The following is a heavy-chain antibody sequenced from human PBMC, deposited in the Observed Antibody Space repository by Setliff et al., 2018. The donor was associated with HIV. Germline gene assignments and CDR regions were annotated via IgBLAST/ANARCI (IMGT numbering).Heavy chain of an antibody. V-gene: IGHV3-21*01. CDR3: ASGREQGLRHAFDI. J-gene: IGHJ3*02. CDR1: GFSFSSYS. CDR2: ISSGTR. Sequence: GGSLRLSCAASGFSFSSYSMNWVRQAPGKGLEWVSSISSGTRYYADSVKGRFTISRDNVKNALYLQMSSLRAEDTAVYYCASGREQGLRHAFDIWGQGAMVT. D-gene: IGHD4-17*01.